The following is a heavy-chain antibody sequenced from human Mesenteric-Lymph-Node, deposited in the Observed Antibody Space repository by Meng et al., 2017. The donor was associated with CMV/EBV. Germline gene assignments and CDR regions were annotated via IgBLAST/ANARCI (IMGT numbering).Heavy chain of an antibody. CDR3: ARDTRPPFGVTYFDY. CDR2: ISSSGSTI. CDR1: GFTFSSYG. D-gene: IGHD3-3*01. V-gene: IGHV3-48*04. J-gene: IGHJ4*02. Sequence: GESLKISCAASGFTFSSYGMHWVRQAPGKGLEWVSYISSSGSTIYYADSVKGRFTISRDNAKNSLYLQMNSLRAEDTAVYYCARDTRPPFGVTYFDYWGQGTLVTVSS.